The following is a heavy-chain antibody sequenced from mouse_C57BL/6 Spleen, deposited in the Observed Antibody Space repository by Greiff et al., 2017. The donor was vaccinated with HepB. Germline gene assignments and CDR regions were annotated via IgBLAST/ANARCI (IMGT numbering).Heavy chain of an antibody. J-gene: IGHJ2*01. V-gene: IGHV1-81*01. CDR3: ARSEGVTTVVEGYYFDY. CDR2: IYPRSGNT. CDR1: GYTFTSYG. D-gene: IGHD1-1*01. Sequence: QVQLKESGAELARPGASVKLSCKASGYTFTSYGISWVKQRTGQGLEWIGEIYPRSGNTYYNEKFKGKATLTADKSSSTAYMELRSLTSEDSAVYFCARSEGVTTVVEGYYFDYWGQGTTLTVSS.